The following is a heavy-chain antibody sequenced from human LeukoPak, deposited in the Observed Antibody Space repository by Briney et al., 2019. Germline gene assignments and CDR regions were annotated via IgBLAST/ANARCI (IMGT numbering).Heavy chain of an antibody. V-gene: IGHV4-34*01. J-gene: IGHJ4*02. CDR3: ATNYYDSSGLTDY. CDR2: INHSGST. CDR1: GGSFSGYY. Sequence: SETLSLTCAVYGGSFSGYYWSWIRQPPGTGLEWIGEINHSGSTNYNPSLKSRVTISVDTSKNQFSLKLSSVTAADTAVYYCATNYYDSSGLTDYWGQGTLVTVSS. D-gene: IGHD3-22*01.